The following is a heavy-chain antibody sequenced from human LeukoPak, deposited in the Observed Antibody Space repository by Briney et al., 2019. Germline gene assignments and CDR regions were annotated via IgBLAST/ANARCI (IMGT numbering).Heavy chain of an antibody. D-gene: IGHD3-22*01. V-gene: IGHV1-69*05. CDR3: ARHMYYYENTGYCSNPFDY. CDR1: GDTFSFYA. J-gene: IGHJ4*02. Sequence: ASVKVSCKAYGDTFSFYALSWVRQAPGQRLEWMGGYIPIFTRTDYAERFQGRVTITTDESSNTAYMELRGLRSDDTAVYYCARHMYYYENTGYCSNPFDYWGQGTLVPVSS. CDR2: YIPIFTRT.